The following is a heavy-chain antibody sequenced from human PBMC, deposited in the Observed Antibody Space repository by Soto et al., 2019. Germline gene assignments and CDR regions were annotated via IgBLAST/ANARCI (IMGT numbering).Heavy chain of an antibody. J-gene: IGHJ3*02. Sequence: QVQLVESGGGVVQPGRSLRLSCAASGFSFSSSPMHWVRQAPGKGLEWVAVISYDGSNKYYADSVKGRFTISRDNSKNTLYLQMNSLRAEDTAVYYCARDDDCSGGICYSNYAFDIWGQGTIVTVSS. CDR1: GFSFSSSP. V-gene: IGHV3-30-3*01. CDR2: ISYDGSNK. CDR3: ARDDDCSGGICYSNYAFDI. D-gene: IGHD2-15*01.